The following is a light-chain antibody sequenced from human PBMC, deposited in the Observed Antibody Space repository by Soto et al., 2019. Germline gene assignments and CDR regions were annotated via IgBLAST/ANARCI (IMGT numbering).Light chain of an antibody. Sequence: QSALTQPPSVSGSPGQALTISCTGTSNDYVSWYQQHPDTAPKVMIYEVSNRPSGVSNRFSGSKSGNSASLTISGLHAEDEPDYYCSSYTSSSTYVFGTGTKLTVL. CDR1: SNDY. J-gene: IGLJ1*01. CDR2: EVS. V-gene: IGLV2-14*01. CDR3: SSYTSSSTYV.